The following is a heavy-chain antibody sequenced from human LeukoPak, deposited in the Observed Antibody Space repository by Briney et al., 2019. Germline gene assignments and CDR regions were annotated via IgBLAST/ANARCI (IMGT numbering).Heavy chain of an antibody. CDR1: GGTFSSYA. CDR2: INPSGGST. J-gene: IGHJ6*03. CDR3: ATAIRQRRVRPIYYYMDV. Sequence: ASVKVSCKASGGTFSSYAISWVRQAPGQGLEWMGIINPSGGSTSYAQKFQGRVTMTRDMSTSTVYMELSSLRSEDTAVYYCATAIRQRRVRPIYYYMDVWGKGTTVTVSS. V-gene: IGHV1-46*01. D-gene: IGHD6-6*01.